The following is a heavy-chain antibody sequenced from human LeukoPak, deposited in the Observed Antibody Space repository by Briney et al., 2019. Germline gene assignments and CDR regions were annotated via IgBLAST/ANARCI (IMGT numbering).Heavy chain of an antibody. CDR3: ATLVWFGEAPFDY. Sequence: PGGSLRLSCAASGFTFSSYSMNWVRQAPGKGLEWVSSISSSSSYIYYADSVKGRFTISRDNAKNSLYLQMNSLRAEDTAVYYCATLVWFGEAPFDYWGQGTLVTVSS. D-gene: IGHD3-10*01. CDR2: ISSSSSYI. CDR1: GFTFSSYS. V-gene: IGHV3-21*01. J-gene: IGHJ4*02.